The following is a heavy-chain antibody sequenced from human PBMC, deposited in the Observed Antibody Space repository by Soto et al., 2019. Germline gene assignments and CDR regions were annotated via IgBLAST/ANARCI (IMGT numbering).Heavy chain of an antibody. CDR2: ISAYNGNT. CDR3: ARAVGYYYGMDV. CDR1: GYTFTSYG. Sequence: ASVKVSCKDSGYTFTSYGISWVRQAHGQGLEWMGWISAYNGNTNYAQKLQGRVTMTTDTSTSTAYMELRSLGSDDTAVYYCARAVGYYYGMDVWGQGTTVTVSS. D-gene: IGHD2-15*01. J-gene: IGHJ6*02. V-gene: IGHV1-18*01.